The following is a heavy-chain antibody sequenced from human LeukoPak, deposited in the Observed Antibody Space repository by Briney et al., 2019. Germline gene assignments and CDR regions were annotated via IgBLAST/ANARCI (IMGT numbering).Heavy chain of an antibody. CDR3: ARLNLGNAFDI. D-gene: IGHD3-16*01. CDR2: IYNSGST. CDR1: GGSISSSNW. J-gene: IGHJ3*02. Sequence: SETLSLTCAVSGGSISSSNWWSWIRQPPGKGLEWIGYIYNSGSTKYSPSLKSRVTISVDTSKNQFSLKLSSVTAADTAVYYCARLNLGNAFDIWGQGTMVTVSS. V-gene: IGHV4-4*02.